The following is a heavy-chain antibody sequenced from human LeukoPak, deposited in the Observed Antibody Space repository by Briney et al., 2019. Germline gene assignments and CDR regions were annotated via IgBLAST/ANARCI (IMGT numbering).Heavy chain of an antibody. CDR2: IYNTGSG. J-gene: IGHJ6*02. CDR1: NGSISSSY. V-gene: IGHV4-4*09. CDR3: ARQASYSFYAMDV. Sequence: QTSETLSLTCSVSNGSISSSYWSWVRQPPGKGLEWTGYIYNTGSGNYNPSLKSRVTISVDTSKNQFSLTLTSVTAADTATYYCARQASYSFYAMDVWGPGTTVTVSS.